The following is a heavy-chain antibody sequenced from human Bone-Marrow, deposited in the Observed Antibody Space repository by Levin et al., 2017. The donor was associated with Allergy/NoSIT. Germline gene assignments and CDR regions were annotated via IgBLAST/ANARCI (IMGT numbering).Heavy chain of an antibody. J-gene: IGHJ4*02. V-gene: IGHV3-21*01. CDR1: GFTFRSYI. Sequence: GESLKISCAASGFTFRSYIMNWVRQAPGKGLEWVSSISSSGSSIYYADSVRGRFTISRDNAENSLYLQMNSLRAEDTAVYFCARHYYESTGYYWYFDYWGQGTLVTVSS. CDR2: ISSSGSSI. D-gene: IGHD3-22*01. CDR3: ARHYYESTGYYWYFDY.